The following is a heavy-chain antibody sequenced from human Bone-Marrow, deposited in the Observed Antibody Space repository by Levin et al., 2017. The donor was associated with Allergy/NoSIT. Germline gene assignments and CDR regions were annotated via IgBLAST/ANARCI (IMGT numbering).Heavy chain of an antibody. J-gene: IGHJ4*02. CDR1: GFTFSDYY. CDR2: ISNGGTTR. CDR3: AREGDLVEAANSVDY. Sequence: GESLKISCAVSGFTFSDYYMSWIRQPPGKGLEWVSYISNGGTTRWYADSVKGRFTISRDNAKNSLYLQMNSLRAEDTAVYYCAREGDLVEAANSVDYWGQGTPVTVSS. V-gene: IGHV3-11*01. D-gene: IGHD2-15*01.